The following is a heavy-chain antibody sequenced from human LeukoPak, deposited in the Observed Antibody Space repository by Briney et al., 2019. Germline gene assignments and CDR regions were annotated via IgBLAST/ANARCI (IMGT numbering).Heavy chain of an antibody. D-gene: IGHD3/OR15-3a*01. CDR2: IYHSGST. Sequence: SETPSLTCTVSGYSISSGYYWGWIRQPPGKGLEWIGSIYHSGSTYYNSSLKSRVTISVDTSKNQFSLKLSSVTAADTAVYYCAELGWTNYYFAYWGQGTLVTVSS. V-gene: IGHV4-38-2*02. CDR3: AELGWTNYYFAY. J-gene: IGHJ4*02. CDR1: GYSISSGYY.